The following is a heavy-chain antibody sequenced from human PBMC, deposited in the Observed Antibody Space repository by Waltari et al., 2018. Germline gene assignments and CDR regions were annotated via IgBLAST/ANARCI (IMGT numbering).Heavy chain of an antibody. CDR3: ASGWELLNYYMDV. D-gene: IGHD1-26*01. CDR1: GFTFSSYR. CDR2: ISSSSSTI. J-gene: IGHJ6*03. V-gene: IGHV3-48*04. Sequence: EVQLVESGGGLVQPGGSLRLSCAASGFTFSSYRMNWVRQAPGKGLEWVSYISSSSSTIYYADSVKGRFTISRDNAKNSLYLQMNSLRAEDTAVYYCASGWELLNYYMDVWGKGTTVTVSS.